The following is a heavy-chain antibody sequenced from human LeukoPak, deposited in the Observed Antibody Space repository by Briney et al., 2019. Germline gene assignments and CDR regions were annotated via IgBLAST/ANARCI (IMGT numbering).Heavy chain of an antibody. D-gene: IGHD3-3*01. J-gene: IGHJ4*02. Sequence: GGSLRLSCAASGFTFSSYAMSWVRHAPGKGLEWVSGSGSGGSTYYADSVKGRFTISRDNPKNTLFLQMNSLRAEDTAVYYCAKDFWIGYYSTYWGQGTLVTVSS. CDR2: SGSGGST. V-gene: IGHV3-23*01. CDR1: GFTFSSYA. CDR3: AKDFWIGYYSTY.